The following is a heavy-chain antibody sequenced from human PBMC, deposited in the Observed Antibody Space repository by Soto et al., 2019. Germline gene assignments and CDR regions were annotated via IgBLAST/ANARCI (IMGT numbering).Heavy chain of an antibody. CDR1: GGSISSGDYY. V-gene: IGHV4-30-4*01. J-gene: IGHJ4*02. D-gene: IGHD3-10*01. CDR2: IYYSGST. Sequence: QVQLQESGPGLVKPSQTLSLTCTVSGGSISSGDYYWSWIRQPPGKGLEWIGYIYYSGSTYYNPPLKSRATASVDTSKNQFSLKLSSVTAADTAVYYCARVGVFGATTIDCWGQGTLVTVSS. CDR3: ARVGVFGATTIDC.